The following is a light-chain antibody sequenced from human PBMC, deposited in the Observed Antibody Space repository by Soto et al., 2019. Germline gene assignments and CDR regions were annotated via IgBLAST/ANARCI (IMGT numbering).Light chain of an antibody. CDR2: DVS. CDR1: SSDVGAYNY. J-gene: IGLJ1*01. CDR3: DSYTSSRTYV. V-gene: IGLV2-14*01. Sequence: QSVLTQPASVSGSPGQSITISCTGTSSDVGAYNYVSWYQQHPAQVPKLRIYDVSNRPSGVSDRFSGSKSGNPASLTISGLQAEDEADDSCDSYTSSRTYVFGTGTKETVL.